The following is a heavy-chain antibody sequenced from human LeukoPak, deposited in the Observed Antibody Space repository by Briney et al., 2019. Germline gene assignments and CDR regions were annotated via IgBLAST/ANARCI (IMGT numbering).Heavy chain of an antibody. J-gene: IGHJ4*02. V-gene: IGHV4-59*01. CDR2: IYYSGST. CDR3: ARVIRIRGEYYFDY. Sequence: SETLSLTSTVSGGSISSYYWSWIRQPPGKGLEWIGYIYYSGSTNYNPSLKSRVTISVDTSKNQCSLKLSSVTAADTAVYYCARVIRIRGEYYFDYWGQGTLVTVSS. D-gene: IGHD2-21*01. CDR1: GGSISSYY.